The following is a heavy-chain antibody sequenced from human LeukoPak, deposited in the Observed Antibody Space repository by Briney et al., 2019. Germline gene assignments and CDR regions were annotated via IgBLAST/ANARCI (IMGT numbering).Heavy chain of an antibody. V-gene: IGHV1-2*02. CDR2: INPNSGGT. Sequence: ASVTVSCMASGYTFTGYYMHWVRQAPGQGLEWMGWINPNSGGTNYAQKFQGRVTMTRDTSISTAYMELSRLRSDDTAVYYCAREDYSSSCPDYWGQGTLVTVSS. J-gene: IGHJ4*02. D-gene: IGHD6-13*01. CDR1: GYTFTGYY. CDR3: AREDYSSSCPDY.